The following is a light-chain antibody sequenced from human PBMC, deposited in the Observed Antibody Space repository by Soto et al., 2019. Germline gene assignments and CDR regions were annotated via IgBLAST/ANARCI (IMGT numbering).Light chain of an antibody. CDR2: TAS. CDR1: QSISTW. CDR3: QQHNSYPRT. J-gene: IGKJ1*01. V-gene: IGKV1-5*03. Sequence: DIQMTQSPSTLSASVGDRVTITCRASQSISTWLAWYQQKPGKAPKLLIYTASNLERGVPSRFSGSGSETEFTLPISSLQPDDFATYYCQQHNSYPRTFGQGTKVEI.